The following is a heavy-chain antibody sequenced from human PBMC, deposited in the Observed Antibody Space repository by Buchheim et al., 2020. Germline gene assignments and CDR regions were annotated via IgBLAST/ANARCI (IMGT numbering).Heavy chain of an antibody. D-gene: IGHD3-3*01. J-gene: IGHJ6*02. CDR2: IYYSGST. V-gene: IGHV4-59*08. CDR3: ARGVYYDFWSGSLVSYYYYGMDV. Sequence: QVQLQESGPGLVKPSETLSLTCTVSGGSISRYYWSWIRQPPGKGLEWIGYIYYSGSTNYNPSLKSRGTISVDTSKNQFYLKLSSVTAADTAVYYCARGVYYDFWSGSLVSYYYYGMDVWGQGTT. CDR1: GGSISRYY.